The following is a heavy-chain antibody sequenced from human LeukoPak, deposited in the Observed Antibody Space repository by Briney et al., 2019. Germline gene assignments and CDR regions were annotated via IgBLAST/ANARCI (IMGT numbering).Heavy chain of an antibody. J-gene: IGHJ4*02. CDR2: ITHSGST. Sequence: PSETLSLTCAVYGGSFSGYYWSWIRQPPGKGLEWIGEITHSGSTNYNPSLKSRITVSVDTSKNQFSLKLSSVTAADKAVYYRAREIYCGGDCFPYGYWGQGTLVTVSS. CDR3: AREIYCGGDCFPYGY. D-gene: IGHD2-21*02. V-gene: IGHV4-34*01. CDR1: GGSFSGYY.